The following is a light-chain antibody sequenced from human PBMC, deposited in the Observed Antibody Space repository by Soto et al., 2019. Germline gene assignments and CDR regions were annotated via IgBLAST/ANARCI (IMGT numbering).Light chain of an antibody. V-gene: IGKV3-20*01. CDR2: AAS. Sequence: ENVITQSPLTXTLRTLKRAPSPCRDTKSLSINYVAWYQQRPGQAXRXXXYAASSRAAGIPDRFSGSGSGTDFNLDIRRLEPEDFAVYYCQQDENKPGTVGRRTRL. CDR3: QQDENKPGT. CDR1: KSLSINY. J-gene: IGKJ5*01.